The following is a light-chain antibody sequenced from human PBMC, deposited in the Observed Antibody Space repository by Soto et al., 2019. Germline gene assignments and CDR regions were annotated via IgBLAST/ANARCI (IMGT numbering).Light chain of an antibody. V-gene: IGKV3D-20*02. J-gene: IGKJ5*01. CDR1: QSVSNNY. CDR3: QQRHMWPIT. Sequence: EIVLTQSPGTLSLSPGERATLSCRASQSVSNNYLAWYQQKPGRAPKLLIYRASSRATGIPDRFSGSGSGTDFTLTISSLEPEDSAVYYCQQRHMWPITFGQGTRLEIK. CDR2: RAS.